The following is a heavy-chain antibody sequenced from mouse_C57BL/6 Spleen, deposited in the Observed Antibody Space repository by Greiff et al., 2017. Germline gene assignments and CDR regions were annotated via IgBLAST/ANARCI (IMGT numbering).Heavy chain of an antibody. CDR1: GYSITSGYD. D-gene: IGHD2-3*01. Sequence: EVKLQESGPGMVKPSQSLSLTCTVTGYSITSGYDWHWIRHFPGNKLDWMGYISYRGSTNYNPSPKSRISITHDTSKNHFFLKLNSVTTEDTATYYCARGRLDGGFAYWGQGTLVTVSA. V-gene: IGHV3-1*01. CDR2: ISYRGST. CDR3: ARGRLDGGFAY. J-gene: IGHJ3*01.